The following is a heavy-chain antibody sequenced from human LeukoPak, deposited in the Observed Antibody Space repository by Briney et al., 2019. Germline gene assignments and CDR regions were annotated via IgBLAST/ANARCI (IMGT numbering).Heavy chain of an antibody. CDR3: ARARVDCGGDCYTVFDY. CDR1: GFTFSSYW. D-gene: IGHD2-21*02. Sequence: AGGSLRLSCAASGFTFSSYWMHWVRHAPGKGLVWVSRINSDGSSTSYADSVKGRFTISRDNAKNTLYPQMNSLRAEDTAVYYCARARVDCGGDCYTVFDYWGQGTLVTVSS. J-gene: IGHJ4*02. V-gene: IGHV3-74*01. CDR2: INSDGSST.